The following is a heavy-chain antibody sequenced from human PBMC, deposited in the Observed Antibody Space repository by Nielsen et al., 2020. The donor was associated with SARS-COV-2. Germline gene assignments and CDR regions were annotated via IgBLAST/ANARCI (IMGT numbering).Heavy chain of an antibody. D-gene: IGHD3-10*01. CDR1: GFTVSSNY. CDR3: AKDDVVRGDAFDV. V-gene: IGHV3-53*01. Sequence: GESLKISCAASGFTVSSNYMSWVRQAPGKGLEWVSVIYSGGGTYYTDSVKGRFSISRDNSKNTLYLQMHSLRVEDTAVYYCAKDDVVRGDAFDVWGPGTMVTVSS. J-gene: IGHJ3*01. CDR2: IYSGGGT.